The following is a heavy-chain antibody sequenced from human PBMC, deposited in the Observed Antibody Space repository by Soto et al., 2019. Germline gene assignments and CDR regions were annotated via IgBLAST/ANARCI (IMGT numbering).Heavy chain of an antibody. CDR3: AGKKAAAGTGGATFDN. V-gene: IGHV1-18*01. CDR2: ISAYNGNT. D-gene: IGHD6-13*01. CDR1: GYTFTSYG. J-gene: IGHJ4*02. Sequence: ASVKVSCKASGYTFTSYGISWVRQAPGQGLEWMGWISAYNGNTNYAQKLQGRVTMTTDTSTSTAYMEMRSLRSDDTTVYYYAGKKAAAGTGGATFDNGGQGPLVTVSS.